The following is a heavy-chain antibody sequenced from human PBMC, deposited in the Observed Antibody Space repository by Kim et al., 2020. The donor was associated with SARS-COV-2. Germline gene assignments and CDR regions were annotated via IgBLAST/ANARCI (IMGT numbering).Heavy chain of an antibody. CDR1: GFTFSSYG. CDR2: IWYDGSNK. Sequence: GGSLRLSCAASGFTFSSYGMHWVRQAPGKGLEWVAVIWYDGSNKYYADSVKGRFTISRDNSKNTLYLQMNSLRAEDTAVYYCAKGLYDSSGYPLSYYYYGMDVWGQGTTVTVSS. J-gene: IGHJ6*02. V-gene: IGHV3-33*06. D-gene: IGHD3-22*01. CDR3: AKGLYDSSGYPLSYYYYGMDV.